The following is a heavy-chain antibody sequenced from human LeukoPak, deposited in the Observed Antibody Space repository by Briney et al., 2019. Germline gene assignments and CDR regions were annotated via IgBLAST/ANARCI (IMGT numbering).Heavy chain of an antibody. CDR1: GGSISSGGYS. D-gene: IGHD4-17*01. Sequence: SETLSLTCAVSGGSISSGGYSWSWIRQPPGKGLEWIGYIYHSGSTYYNPSLKSRVTISVDRSKNQFSLKLSSVTAADTAVHYCARATYGDYYFDYWGQGTLVTVSS. CDR3: ARATYGDYYFDY. V-gene: IGHV4-30-2*01. J-gene: IGHJ4*02. CDR2: IYHSGST.